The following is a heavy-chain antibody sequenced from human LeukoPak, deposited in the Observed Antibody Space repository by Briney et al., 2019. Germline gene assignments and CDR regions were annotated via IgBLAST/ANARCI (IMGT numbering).Heavy chain of an antibody. V-gene: IGHV3-48*02. D-gene: IGHD6-19*01. Sequence: GGSLRLSCAASGFTFSSYSMNWVRQAPGKGLEGGSYISSSSSTIYYADSVKGRFTISRDNAKNSLYLQMNSLRDEDTAVYYCATLQGAVAHFDYWGQGTLVTVSS. J-gene: IGHJ4*02. CDR3: ATLQGAVAHFDY. CDR2: ISSSSSTI. CDR1: GFTFSSYS.